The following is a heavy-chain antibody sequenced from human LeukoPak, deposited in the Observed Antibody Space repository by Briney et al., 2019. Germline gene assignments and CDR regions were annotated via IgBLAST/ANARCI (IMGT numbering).Heavy chain of an antibody. Sequence: GGSLRLSCAASGFTFSSYGMHWVRQAPGKGLEWVAVIWYDGSNKFYADSVKGRFTISRDNSKNTLYLQMNSLRAEDTAVYYCARDGGEDILTGYSYFDYWGQGTLVTASS. J-gene: IGHJ4*02. CDR1: GFTFSSYG. D-gene: IGHD3-9*01. CDR3: ARDGGEDILTGYSYFDY. CDR2: IWYDGSNK. V-gene: IGHV3-33*01.